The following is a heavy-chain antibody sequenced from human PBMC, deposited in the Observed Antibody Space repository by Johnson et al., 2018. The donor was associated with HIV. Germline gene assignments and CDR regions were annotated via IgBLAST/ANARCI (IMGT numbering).Heavy chain of an antibody. Sequence: MLLVESGGGVVQPGGFLRLSCAASGITFSNAWMSWVRQAPGKGLEWVGRIKSKTDGGTTDYAAPVKGRFTISRDDSKNTLYLQMNSLKTEDTGVYYCAKPPSMGADAFDIWGQGTMVTVSS. D-gene: IGHD3-16*01. CDR3: AKPPSMGADAFDI. CDR2: IKSKTDGGTT. V-gene: IGHV3-15*01. CDR1: GITFSNAW. J-gene: IGHJ3*02.